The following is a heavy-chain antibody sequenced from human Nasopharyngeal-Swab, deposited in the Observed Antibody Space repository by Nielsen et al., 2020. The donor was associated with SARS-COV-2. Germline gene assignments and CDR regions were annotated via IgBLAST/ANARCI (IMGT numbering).Heavy chain of an antibody. CDR1: GGSISSGGYY. V-gene: IGHV4-31*03. CDR2: IYYSGST. J-gene: IGHJ3*02. CDR3: ARGWTGRGSGDAFDI. Sequence: SETLSLTCTVSGGSISSGGYYWSWIRQPPGKGLEWIGYIYYSGSTYYNPSLKSRVTISVDTSKNQFSLKLSSVTAADTAVYYCARGWTGRGSGDAFDIWGQGTMVTVSS. D-gene: IGHD2-15*01.